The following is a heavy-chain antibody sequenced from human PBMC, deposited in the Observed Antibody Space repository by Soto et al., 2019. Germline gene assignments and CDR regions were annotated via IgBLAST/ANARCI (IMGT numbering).Heavy chain of an antibody. D-gene: IGHD3-10*01. V-gene: IGHV3-9*01. CDR2: VNWNGANI. Sequence: EVQLVESGGGLVQPGRSLRLSCVASGFTFDDYAMHWVRQAPGKGLEWVSGVNWNGANIGYADSVKGRFTISRDNAKNSLYLQMDSLSSEDTAFYYCAKDTGIDAAFHIWGPGTMVTVSS. CDR3: AKDTGIDAAFHI. J-gene: IGHJ3*02. CDR1: GFTFDDYA.